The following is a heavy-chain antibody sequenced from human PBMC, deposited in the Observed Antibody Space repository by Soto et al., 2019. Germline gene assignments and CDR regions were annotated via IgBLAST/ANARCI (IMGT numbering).Heavy chain of an antibody. D-gene: IGHD6-13*01. CDR3: AKEMYSSSYFDY. CDR2: ISYDGANI. V-gene: IGHV3-30-3*01. J-gene: IGHJ4*02. Sequence: QVQLVESGGGVVQPGRSLRLSCAASGFTFSTYSIHWVRQAPGKGLEWVAVISYDGANIYYLDSVKGRFTISRDNSKNTLYLHMDSLRGEDTAVYYCAKEMYSSSYFDYWGQGTLVNVSS. CDR1: GFTFSTYS.